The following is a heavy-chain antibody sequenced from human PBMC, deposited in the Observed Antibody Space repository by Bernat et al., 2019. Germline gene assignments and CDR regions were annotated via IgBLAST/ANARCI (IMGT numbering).Heavy chain of an antibody. J-gene: IGHJ4*02. D-gene: IGHD3-22*01. V-gene: IGHV3-33*01. CDR3: ARDNDGSSHYDQFDY. CDR1: GFTFTTYG. CDR2: IWSDGNNK. Sequence: QVQLVESRGGVVQPGTSLTLSCATSGFTFTTYGIHWVRQAPGKGLEWVAVIWSDGNNKYYVDSVKGRFTISRDNSESTVYLQMNSLRAGDTAVYYCARDNDGSSHYDQFDYWGQGTLVTVSS.